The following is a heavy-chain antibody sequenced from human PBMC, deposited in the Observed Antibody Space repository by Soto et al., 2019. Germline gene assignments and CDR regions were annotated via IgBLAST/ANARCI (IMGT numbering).Heavy chain of an antibody. J-gene: IGHJ4*02. CDR3: ARGMTPLDY. CDR2: INSDGSST. V-gene: IGHV3-74*01. CDR1: GFTFSSYG. Sequence: GGSLRLSCAASGFTFSSYGMYWVRQAPGKGLVWVSNINSDGSSTNYADSVKGRFTISRDNAKNTLYLQMNSLRAEDTAVYYCARGMTPLDYWGQGTLVTVSS.